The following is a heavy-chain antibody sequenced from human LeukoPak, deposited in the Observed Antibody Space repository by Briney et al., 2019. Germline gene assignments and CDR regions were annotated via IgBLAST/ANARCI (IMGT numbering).Heavy chain of an antibody. V-gene: IGHV3-21*01. CDR3: ARDADTSSRYSRFDY. CDR1: GFTFSSYS. Sequence: GGSLRLSCAASGFTFSSYSMNWVRQAPGKGPEWVSSISNDGKYIYYADSVKGRFTISRDNAKSSLYLQMNSLRAEDTAVYYCARDADTSSRYSRFDYWGQGTLVAVSS. CDR2: ISNDGKYI. J-gene: IGHJ4*02. D-gene: IGHD3-22*01.